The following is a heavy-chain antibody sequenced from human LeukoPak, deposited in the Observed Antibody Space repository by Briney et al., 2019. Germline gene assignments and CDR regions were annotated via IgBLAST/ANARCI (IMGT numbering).Heavy chain of an antibody. V-gene: IGHV3-30-3*01. CDR3: ASFTVAGRRGRNNWFDP. CDR1: GFTFSSYA. Sequence: GRSLRLSCAASGFTFSSYAMHWVRQAPGKGLEWVAVLSYDGSNKYYADSVKGRFTISRDNSKNTLYLQMNSLRAEDTAVYYCASFTVAGRRGRNNWFDPWGQGTLVTVSS. D-gene: IGHD6-19*01. J-gene: IGHJ5*02. CDR2: LSYDGSNK.